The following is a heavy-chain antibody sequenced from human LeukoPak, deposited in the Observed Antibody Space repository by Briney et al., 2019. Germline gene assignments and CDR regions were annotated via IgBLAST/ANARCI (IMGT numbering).Heavy chain of an antibody. Sequence: SETLSLTCNVSGASIRSDGYYWSWIRQHPGKGLEWIGYIYHSGFTYDNPSLKSRLAISVDTSKNQFSLKLSSVTVADTAVYYCARTTTKTAYYFDSWGQGTLVTVSS. CDR1: GASIRSDGYY. CDR2: IYHSGFT. J-gene: IGHJ4*02. CDR3: ARTTTKTAYYFDS. V-gene: IGHV4-31*03. D-gene: IGHD4-17*01.